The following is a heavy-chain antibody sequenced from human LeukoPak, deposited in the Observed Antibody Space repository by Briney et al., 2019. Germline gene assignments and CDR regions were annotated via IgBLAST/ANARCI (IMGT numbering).Heavy chain of an antibody. J-gene: IGHJ4*02. CDR3: AARRYITQGGDY. D-gene: IGHD1-1*01. V-gene: IGHV3-21*01. CDR1: GFTYSHYG. Sequence: GGSLRLSCVASGFTYSHYGMNWVRQAPGKGLEWVSGITSDSRGIYYADSVKGRFTIYRDNAKNSLYLQMNSLRAEDTAVYYCAARRYITQGGDYWGQGTLVTVSS. CDR2: ITSDSRGI.